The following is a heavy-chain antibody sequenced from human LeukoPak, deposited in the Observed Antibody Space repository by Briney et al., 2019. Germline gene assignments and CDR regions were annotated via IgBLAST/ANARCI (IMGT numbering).Heavy chain of an antibody. D-gene: IGHD3-22*01. CDR3: ARKYYYDSSGYYYWYFDL. CDR1: GGSISSGSYY. V-gene: IGHV4-61*01. Sequence: KSSQTLSLXCTVSGGSISSGSYYWSWIRQPPGKGLEWIGYIYYSGSTNYNPSLKSRVTISVDTSKNQFSLKLSSVTAADTAVYYCARKYYYDSSGYYYWYFDLWGRGTLVTVSS. CDR2: IYYSGST. J-gene: IGHJ2*01.